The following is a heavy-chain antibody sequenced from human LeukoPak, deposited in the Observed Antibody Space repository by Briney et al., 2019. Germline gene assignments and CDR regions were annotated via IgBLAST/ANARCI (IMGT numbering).Heavy chain of an antibody. Sequence: SETLSLTCAVYCGSFSGYYWSWIRQPPGKGLEWIGEINRRGSTNYNPSLKSRVTISVDTSKNQFSLKLSSVTAADTAVYYCAKPPVEQQLTLDYWGQGTLVTVSS. CDR3: AKPPVEQQLTLDY. J-gene: IGHJ4*02. D-gene: IGHD6-13*01. CDR2: INRRGST. CDR1: CGSFSGYY. V-gene: IGHV4-34*01.